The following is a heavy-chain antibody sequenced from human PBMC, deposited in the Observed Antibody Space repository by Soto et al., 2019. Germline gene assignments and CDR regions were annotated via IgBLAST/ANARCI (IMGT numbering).Heavy chain of an antibody. CDR3: ARGTYRSKTDFDY. J-gene: IGHJ4*02. D-gene: IGHD6-13*01. CDR2: INPSGGST. V-gene: IGHV1-46*01. CDR1: GYTFTSYY. Sequence: ASVKVSCKASGYTFTSYYMHWLRQSPGQGLEWMGIINPSGGSTSYAQKFQGRFTISRDNAQNSLYLQMTSLRAEDTAVYYCARGTYRSKTDFDYWGQGTLVTVSS.